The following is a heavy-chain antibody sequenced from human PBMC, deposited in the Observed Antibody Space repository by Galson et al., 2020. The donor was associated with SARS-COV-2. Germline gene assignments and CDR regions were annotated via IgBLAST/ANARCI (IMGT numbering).Heavy chain of an antibody. CDR3: ARGGAPPSLPKYSSSSWWFDP. J-gene: IGHJ5*02. V-gene: IGHV4-31*03. Sequence: SETLSLTCTVSGGSISSGGYYWSWIRQHPGKGLEWIGYIYYSGSTYYNPSLKSRVTISVDTSKNQFSLKLSSVTAADTAVYYCARGGAPPSLPKYSSSSWWFDPWGQGTLVTVSS. CDR2: IYYSGST. CDR1: GGSISSGGYY. D-gene: IGHD6-6*01.